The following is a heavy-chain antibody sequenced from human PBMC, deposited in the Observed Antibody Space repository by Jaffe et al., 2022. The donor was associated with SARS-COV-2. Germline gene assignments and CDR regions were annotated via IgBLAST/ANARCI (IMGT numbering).Heavy chain of an antibody. CDR1: GFTFSSYA. CDR2: ISYDGSNK. V-gene: IGHV3-30*04. CDR3: ARAGSPVVTAIVGYYFDY. Sequence: QVQLVESGGGVVQPGRSLRLSCAASGFTFSSYAMHWVRQAPGKGLEWVAVISYDGSNKYYADSVKGRFTISRDNSKNTLYLQMNSLRAEDTAVYYCARAGSPVVTAIVGYYFDYWGQGTLVTVSS. D-gene: IGHD2-21*02. J-gene: IGHJ4*02.